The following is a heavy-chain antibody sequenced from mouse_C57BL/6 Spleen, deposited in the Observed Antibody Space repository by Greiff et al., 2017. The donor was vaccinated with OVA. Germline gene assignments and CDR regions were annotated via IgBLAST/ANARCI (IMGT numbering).Heavy chain of an antibody. J-gene: IGHJ3*01. V-gene: IGHV5-4*01. CDR2: ISDGGSYT. D-gene: IGHD2-5*01. Sequence: EVMLVESGGGLVKPGGSLKLSCAASGFTFSSYAMSWVRQTPEKRLEWVATISDGGSYTYYPDNVKGRFTISRDNAKNNLYLQMSHLKSEDTAMYYCARDNRSNYVVWFAYWGQGTLVTVSA. CDR3: ARDNRSNYVVWFAY. CDR1: GFTFSSYA.